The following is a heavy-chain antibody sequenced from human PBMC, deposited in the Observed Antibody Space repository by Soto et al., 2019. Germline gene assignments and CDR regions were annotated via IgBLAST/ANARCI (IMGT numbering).Heavy chain of an antibody. CDR3: ARDDHCSGGSCYSVLYYYYYGMDV. CDR2: INAGNGNT. V-gene: IGHV1-3*01. J-gene: IGHJ6*02. D-gene: IGHD2-15*01. CDR1: GYTFTSYA. Sequence: GASVKVSCKASGYTFTSYAMHWVRQAPGQRLEWMGWINAGNGNTKYSQKFQGRVTITRDTSASTAYMELSSLRSEDMAVYYCARDDHCSGGSCYSVLYYYYYGMDVWGQGTTVTVSS.